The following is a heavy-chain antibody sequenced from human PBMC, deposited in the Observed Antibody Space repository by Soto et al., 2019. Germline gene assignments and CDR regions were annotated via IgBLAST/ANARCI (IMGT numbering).Heavy chain of an antibody. V-gene: IGHV3-21*01. CDR3: ARDRANYDAPGV. D-gene: IGHD3-3*01. Sequence: GGFLRLSCAASGFTFSSYSMNWVRQAPGKGLEWVSSISSSSSYIYYADSVKGRFTISRDNAKNSLYLQMNSLRAEDTAVYYCARDRANYDAPGVWGKGTTVTVSS. J-gene: IGHJ6*04. CDR1: GFTFSSYS. CDR2: ISSSSSYI.